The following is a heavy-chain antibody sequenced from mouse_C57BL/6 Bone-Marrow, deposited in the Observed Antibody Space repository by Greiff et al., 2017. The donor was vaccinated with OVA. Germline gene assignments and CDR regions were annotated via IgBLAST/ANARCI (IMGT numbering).Heavy chain of an antibody. J-gene: IGHJ3*01. CDR2: IYPRSGNT. D-gene: IGHD1-1*01. V-gene: IGHV1-81*01. Sequence: QVQLQQSGAELARPGASVKLSCKASGYTFTSYGISWVKQRTGQGLEWIGEIYPRSGNTYYNEKFKSKATLTVDTSSSTAYMQLSSLTSEDSAVYYCARSHYGSSRTWFAYWGQGTLVTVSA. CDR3: ARSHYGSSRTWFAY. CDR1: GYTFTSYG.